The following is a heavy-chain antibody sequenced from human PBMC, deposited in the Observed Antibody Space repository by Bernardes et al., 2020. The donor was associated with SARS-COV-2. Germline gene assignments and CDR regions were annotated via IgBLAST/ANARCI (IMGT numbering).Heavy chain of an antibody. CDR2: INGDGRRT. V-gene: IGHV3-74*01. CDR1: GFILSSYW. D-gene: IGHD3-16*01. CDR3: ARGGDTDYESYFDY. Sequence: GGSLRLSCAASGFILSSYWMHWVRQVPGKGLVWVSRINGDGRRTKYADSVKGRFTISRDNARSTVYLQMSSLRVEDAAVYFCARGGDTDYESYFDYWGQGTLVTVSP. J-gene: IGHJ4*02.